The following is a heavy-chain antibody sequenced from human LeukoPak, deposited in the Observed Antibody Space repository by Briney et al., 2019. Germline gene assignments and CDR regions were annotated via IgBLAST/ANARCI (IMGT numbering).Heavy chain of an antibody. J-gene: IGHJ4*02. CDR1: GFTFSDYY. D-gene: IGHD5-12*01. CDR2: ISSSGSTI. Sequence: GGSLRLSCAASGFTFSDYYMSWIRQAPGKGLEGVSYISSSGSTIYYADSVKGRFTIPRDNAKNSLYLQMNSLRAEDTAVYYCARSVWWLPTDFDYWGQGTLVTVSS. V-gene: IGHV3-11*04. CDR3: ARSVWWLPTDFDY.